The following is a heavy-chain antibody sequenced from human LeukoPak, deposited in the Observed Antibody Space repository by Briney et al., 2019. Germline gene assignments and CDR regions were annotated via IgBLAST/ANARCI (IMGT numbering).Heavy chain of an antibody. V-gene: IGHV3-64*01. CDR1: GFTFSTYA. CDR2: ISSDGGST. J-gene: IGHJ4*02. Sequence: PGGSLRLSCAASGFTFSTYAMHWVRQAPGKGLEYVSAISSDGGSTYYANSVKGRFTISRDNSKNTLYLQMGSLRAEDMAVYYCARADGTTWYDYWGQGTLVTVSS. D-gene: IGHD6-13*01. CDR3: ARADGTTWYDY.